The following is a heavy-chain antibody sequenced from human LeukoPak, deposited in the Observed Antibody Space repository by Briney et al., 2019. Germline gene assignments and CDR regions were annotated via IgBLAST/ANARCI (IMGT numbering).Heavy chain of an antibody. V-gene: IGHV3-30*18. CDR1: GFTFSSYG. D-gene: IGHD4-17*01. Sequence: GGSLRLSCAASGFTFSSYGMHWVRQAPGKGLEWVAVISYDGSNKYYADSVKGRFTISRDNSKNTLYLQMNSLRAEDTAVYYCAKDLTATTWDYYYYGMDVWGQGTTVTVSS. J-gene: IGHJ6*02. CDR3: AKDLTATTWDYYYYGMDV. CDR2: ISYDGSNK.